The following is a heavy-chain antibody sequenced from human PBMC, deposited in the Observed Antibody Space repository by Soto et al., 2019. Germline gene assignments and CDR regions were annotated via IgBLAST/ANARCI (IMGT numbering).Heavy chain of an antibody. CDR1: GFTLSTYA. J-gene: IGHJ4*02. D-gene: IGHD3-3*01. Sequence: QVQLVESGGGVVQPGRSLRLSCAASGFTLSTYAMHWVRQAPGKGLEWVAVISYDGSNKYYTDSVKGRFTISRDNSKNTLYLQMNSLRAEDTAVYYCARHKRDLRFLEWSYYFDSWGQGTLVTVSS. CDR3: ARHKRDLRFLEWSYYFDS. V-gene: IGHV3-30-3*01. CDR2: ISYDGSNK.